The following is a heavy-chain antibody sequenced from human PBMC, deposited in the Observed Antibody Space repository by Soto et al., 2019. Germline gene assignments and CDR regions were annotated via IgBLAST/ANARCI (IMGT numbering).Heavy chain of an antibody. CDR2: IYPGDSDT. D-gene: IGHD6-6*01. J-gene: IGHJ6*02. Sequence: PGESLNISCKGSGYSFTSFWIGWVRQMPGKGLEWMGIIYPGDSDTRYSPSFQGQVTISADKSISTAYLQWSSLKASDTAMYYCVRDMDYSSSSYYYFGMDVWGQGTTVTVSS. V-gene: IGHV5-51*01. CDR1: GYSFTSFW. CDR3: VRDMDYSSSSYYYFGMDV.